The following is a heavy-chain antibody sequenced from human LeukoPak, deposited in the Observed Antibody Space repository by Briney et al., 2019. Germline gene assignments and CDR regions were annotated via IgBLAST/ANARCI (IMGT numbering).Heavy chain of an antibody. CDR3: ARDRIVAYPYIFDY. CDR1: GYTFTSYA. D-gene: IGHD3-22*01. Sequence: ASVKVSFKASGYTFTSYAFSWVRQAPGQGLEWMGWISAYNGNTNYAQKFQGRVTMTTDRSTSTAYMELRSLRSNDTAVYYCARDRIVAYPYIFDYWGQGTLVTVSS. CDR2: ISAYNGNT. V-gene: IGHV1-18*01. J-gene: IGHJ4*02.